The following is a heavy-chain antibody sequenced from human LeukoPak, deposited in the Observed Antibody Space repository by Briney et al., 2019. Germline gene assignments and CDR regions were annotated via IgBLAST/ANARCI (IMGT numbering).Heavy chain of an antibody. Sequence: PGGSLRLSCAASGFTFSSYWMSWVRQAPGKGLEWVAKIKQDGSEKYYVDSVKGRFTISRDNAKNSLYLQMNSLGAEDTAVYYCARDRGWLQHDYWGQGTLVTVSS. CDR3: ARDRGWLQHDY. D-gene: IGHD5-24*01. CDR2: IKQDGSEK. V-gene: IGHV3-7*01. CDR1: GFTFSSYW. J-gene: IGHJ4*02.